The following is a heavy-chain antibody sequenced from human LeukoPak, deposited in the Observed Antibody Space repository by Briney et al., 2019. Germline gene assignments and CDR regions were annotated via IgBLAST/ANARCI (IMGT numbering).Heavy chain of an antibody. CDR1: VFTFSYYS. V-gene: IGHV3-48*01. CDR2: VSGRSSTI. J-gene: IGHJ4*02. CDR3: ARDRVTSGSYFFDY. Sequence: PGGSLRLSCAASVFTFSYYSMNWVRQAPGKGLEWISYVSGRSSTIYYADSVRGRFTISRYNAKNSMYLQMNSLRAEDTAVYYCARDRVTSGSYFFDYWGQGTLVTVSS. D-gene: IGHD1-26*01.